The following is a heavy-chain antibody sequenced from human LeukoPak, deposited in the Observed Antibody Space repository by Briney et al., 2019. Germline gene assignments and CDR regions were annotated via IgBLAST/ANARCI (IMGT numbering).Heavy chain of an antibody. CDR2: IYTSGTT. V-gene: IGHV4-4*07. CDR1: GGSISNFY. J-gene: IGHJ4*02. Sequence: SSETLSLTCIVSGGSISNFYWSWIRQSAGRGLEWIGRIYTSGTTNHNPSLKSRVTMSLGTSKNQFSLRLSSVTAADTAIYFCARGFASSWYYFDYWGQGTLVTVSS. D-gene: IGHD6-13*01. CDR3: ARGFASSWYYFDY.